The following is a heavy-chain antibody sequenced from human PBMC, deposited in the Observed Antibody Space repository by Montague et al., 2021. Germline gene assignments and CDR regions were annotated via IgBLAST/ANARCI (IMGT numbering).Heavy chain of an antibody. CDR1: GYSISSGYY. V-gene: IGHV4-38-2*02. J-gene: IGHJ4*02. CDR3: ARDREAAPFDY. Sequence: SETLSLTCTVSGYSISSGYYWGWIRQPPGKGLEWIGSIFHSGSTYYNPSLKSRVTISVDTSKNQSSLKLTSVTAADTAQYYWARDREAAPFDYWGQGTLVTVSS. D-gene: IGHD1-26*01. CDR2: IFHSGST.